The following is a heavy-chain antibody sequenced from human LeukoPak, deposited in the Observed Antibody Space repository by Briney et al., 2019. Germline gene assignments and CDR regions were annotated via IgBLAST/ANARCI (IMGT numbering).Heavy chain of an antibody. CDR1: GGTFSSYA. Sequence: SVTVSCKASGGTFSSYAISWVRQAPGQGLEWMGRIIPILGIANYAQKFQGRVTITADKSTSTAYMELRSLRSEDTAVYYCARDPEAVDGYNSSYGGQGTLVTVSA. D-gene: IGHD5-24*01. V-gene: IGHV1-69*04. CDR3: ARDPEAVDGYNSSY. CDR2: IIPILGIA. J-gene: IGHJ4*02.